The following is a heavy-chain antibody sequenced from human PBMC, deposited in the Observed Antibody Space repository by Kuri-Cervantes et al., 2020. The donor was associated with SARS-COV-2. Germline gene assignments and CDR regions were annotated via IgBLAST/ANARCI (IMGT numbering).Heavy chain of an antibody. D-gene: IGHD6-19*01. Sequence: LTCAPSGSTVSSYWMSWVRQATGKGLEWVANIMQEGREKYYMDSVKGRLTIARDKSKNTLYLQMNSLRAEDTSVYYCAKVPLRIAMAGPNWFDPWGQGTLVTVSS. CDR2: IMQEGREK. J-gene: IGHJ5*02. CDR1: GSTVSSYW. V-gene: IGHV3-7*03. CDR3: AKVPLRIAMAGPNWFDP.